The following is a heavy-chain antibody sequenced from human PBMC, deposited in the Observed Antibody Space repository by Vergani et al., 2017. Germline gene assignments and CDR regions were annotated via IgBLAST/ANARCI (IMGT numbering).Heavy chain of an antibody. J-gene: IGHJ4*02. CDR1: GFTFSSYA. D-gene: IGHD3-10*01. Sequence: QVQLVESGGGVVQPGRSLRLSCAASGFTFSSYAMHWVRQAPGKGLEWVAVISYDGSNKYYADSVKGRFTISRDNSKNTLYLQMNSLRAEDTAVYYCARDTNYYGSGRPIXIDYWGQGTLVTVSS. CDR2: ISYDGSNK. V-gene: IGHV3-30-3*01. CDR3: ARDTNYYGSGRPIXIDY.